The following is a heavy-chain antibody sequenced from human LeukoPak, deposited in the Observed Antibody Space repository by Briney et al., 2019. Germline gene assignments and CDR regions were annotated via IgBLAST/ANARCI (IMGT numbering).Heavy chain of an antibody. CDR1: GGTFNSYA. CDR3: ARGEPSISGALDI. Sequence: SVKVSCKTSGGTFNSYAVHWVRQAPGQGLEWMGVIIPIPGTTSYAPNFQDRLSITTDASTSSGHMELSSLGSGDTAIYYCARGEPSISGALDIWGQGTTVTISS. J-gene: IGHJ3*02. CDR2: IIPIPGTT. D-gene: IGHD3-3*02. V-gene: IGHV1-69*05.